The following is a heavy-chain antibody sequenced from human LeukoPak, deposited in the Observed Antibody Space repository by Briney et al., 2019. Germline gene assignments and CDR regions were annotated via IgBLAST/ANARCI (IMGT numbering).Heavy chain of an antibody. Sequence: PGGSLRLSCAASGFTFSSYWMHWVRQAPGKGLVWVSRIKSDGTTTDYADSVKGRFTISRDNSKNTPYLQMNSLRAEDTAVYYCAKRHYDFWSGYQNQMYYFDYWGQGTLVTVSS. D-gene: IGHD3-3*01. J-gene: IGHJ4*02. V-gene: IGHV3-74*01. CDR1: GFTFSSYW. CDR2: IKSDGTTT. CDR3: AKRHYDFWSGYQNQMYYFDY.